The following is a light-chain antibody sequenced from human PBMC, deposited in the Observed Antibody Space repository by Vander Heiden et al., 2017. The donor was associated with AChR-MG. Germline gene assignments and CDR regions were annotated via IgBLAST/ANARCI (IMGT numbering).Light chain of an antibody. CDR1: TGAVTSGHY. Sequence: QAVVTQEPSLTVSPGGTVTLTCGSSTGAVTSGHYPYWYQQKPGQAPRTLIYDTNNKNSWTPARFSGSLLGGKAALTLSGAQPEDEAEYYCLLSYDGTRRWVFGGGTRLTVL. CDR3: LLSYDGTRRWV. J-gene: IGLJ3*02. CDR2: DTN. V-gene: IGLV7-46*01.